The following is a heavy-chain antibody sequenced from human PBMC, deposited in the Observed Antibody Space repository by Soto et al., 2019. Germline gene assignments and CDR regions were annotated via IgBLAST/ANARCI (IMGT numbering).Heavy chain of an antibody. V-gene: IGHV1-18*01. CDR3: ARDVDIVVVVAAPEYYFDY. CDR1: GYTFTSYG. CDR2: ISAYNGNT. J-gene: IGHJ4*02. Sequence: GASVKVSCKASGYTFTSYGISWVRQAPGQGLEWMGWISAYNGNTNYAQKLQGRVTMTTDTSTSTAYMELRSLRSDYTAVYYCARDVDIVVVVAAPEYYFDYWGQGTLVTVSS. D-gene: IGHD2-15*01.